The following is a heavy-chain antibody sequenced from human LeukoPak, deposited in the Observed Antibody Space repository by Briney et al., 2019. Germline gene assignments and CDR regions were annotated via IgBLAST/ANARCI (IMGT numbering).Heavy chain of an antibody. Sequence: TSETLSLTCAVYGGSFSGYHWSWIRQPPGKGLEWIGEINHSGSTNYNPSLKSRVTISVDTSKNQFSLKLSSLTAADTAVYYCARARWGYYDSSGYFRYWGQGTLVTVSS. V-gene: IGHV4-34*01. D-gene: IGHD3-22*01. CDR2: INHSGST. J-gene: IGHJ4*02. CDR3: ARARWGYYDSSGYFRY. CDR1: GGSFSGYH.